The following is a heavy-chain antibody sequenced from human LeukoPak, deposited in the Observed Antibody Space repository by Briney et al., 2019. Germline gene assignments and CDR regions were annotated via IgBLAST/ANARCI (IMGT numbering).Heavy chain of an antibody. CDR2: ISSNGGST. J-gene: IGHJ4*02. CDR3: ARDFGGWYYFDY. V-gene: IGHV3-64*01. CDR1: GFTFSSYA. Sequence: GGSLRLSCAASGFTFSSYAMHWVRQAPGKGLEYVSAISSNGGSTYYANSVKGRFTISRDNSKNTLYLQMGSLRAEDMAVYYCARDFGGWYYFDYWGQGTLVTVYS. D-gene: IGHD6-19*01.